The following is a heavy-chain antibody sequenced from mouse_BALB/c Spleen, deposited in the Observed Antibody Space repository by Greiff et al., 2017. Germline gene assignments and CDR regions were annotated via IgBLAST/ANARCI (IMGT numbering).Heavy chain of an antibody. CDR3: ARRRSTMITTDYFDY. CDR1: GYTFTDYV. D-gene: IGHD2-4*01. Sequence: QVQLKQSGPELVKPGASVKMSCKASGYTFTDYVISWVKQRTGQGLEWIGEIYPGSGSTYYNEKFKGKATLTADKSSNTAYMQLSSLTSEDSAVYFCARRRSTMITTDYFDYWGQGTTLTVSS. V-gene: IGHV1-77*01. J-gene: IGHJ2*01. CDR2: IYPGSGST.